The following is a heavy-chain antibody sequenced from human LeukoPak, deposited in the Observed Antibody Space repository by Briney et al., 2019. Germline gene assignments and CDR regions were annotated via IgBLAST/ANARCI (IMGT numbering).Heavy chain of an antibody. J-gene: IGHJ1*01. V-gene: IGHV1-2*02. CDR3: ARGRGYSYGYGYFQH. CDR1: GYTFTGYY. D-gene: IGHD5-18*01. CDR2: INPNSGDT. Sequence: ASVKVSCKASGYTFTGYYMHWVRQAPGQGLEWMGWINPNSGDTNYAQKFQGRVTMTRDTSISTAYMELSRLRSDDTAVYYCARGRGYSYGYGYFQHWGQGTLVTVSS.